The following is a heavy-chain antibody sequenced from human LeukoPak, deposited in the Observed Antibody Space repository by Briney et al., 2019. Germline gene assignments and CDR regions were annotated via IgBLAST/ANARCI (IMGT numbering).Heavy chain of an antibody. CDR2: IYYSGST. CDR1: GGSISSYY. J-gene: IGHJ5*02. Sequence: PSETLSLTCTVSGGSISSYYWSWIRQPPGKGLEWIGYIYYSGSTNYNPSLKSRVTISVDTSKNQFSLKLSSVTAADTAVYYCARHSGAKRGWFDPWGQGTLVTVSS. CDR3: ARHSGAKRGWFDP. V-gene: IGHV4-59*08. D-gene: IGHD3-10*01.